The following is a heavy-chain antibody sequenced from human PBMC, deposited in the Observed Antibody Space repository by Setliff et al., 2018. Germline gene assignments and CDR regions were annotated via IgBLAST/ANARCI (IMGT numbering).Heavy chain of an antibody. D-gene: IGHD1-26*01. CDR2: ISSSSSYI. Sequence: GGSLRLSCAASVFTFSRYTINWVRQAPGKGLEWVSSISSSSSYIYYTDSVKGRFAISRDNAKNSLYLQMNSLRAEETAVYYCARDPPWELRYFDLRGRGTLVTVSS. CDR3: ARDPPWELRYFDL. CDR1: VFTFSRYT. V-gene: IGHV3-21*01. J-gene: IGHJ2*01.